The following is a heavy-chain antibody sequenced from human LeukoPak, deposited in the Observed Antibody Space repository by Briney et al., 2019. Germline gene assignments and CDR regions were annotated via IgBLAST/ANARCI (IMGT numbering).Heavy chain of an antibody. D-gene: IGHD2-15*01. V-gene: IGHV3-23*01. Sequence: PGGSLRLSCAASEFTFSSYAMNWVRQAPGKGLEWVSAISGSGGSTYYADSVKGRFTISRDNSKNTLYLQMNSLRAEDTAVYYCARRNAYCSSGSCSRASYYYYGMDVWGQGTTVTVSS. CDR2: ISGSGGST. J-gene: IGHJ6*02. CDR3: ARRNAYCSSGSCSRASYYYYGMDV. CDR1: EFTFSSYA.